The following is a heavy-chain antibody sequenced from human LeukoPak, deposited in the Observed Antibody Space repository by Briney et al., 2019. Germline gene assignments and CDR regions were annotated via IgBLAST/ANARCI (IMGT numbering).Heavy chain of an antibody. D-gene: IGHD6-19*01. J-gene: IGHJ4*02. V-gene: IGHV3-23*01. CDR1: GFTFSSYG. CDR3: ARDRRFGQQWLASFDY. Sequence: GGSLRLSCAASGFTFSSYGMSWVRQAPGKGLEWVSAISGSGGSTYYADSVKGRFTISRDNSKNTLYLQMNSLRAEDTVVYYCARDRRFGQQWLASFDYWGQGTLVTVSS. CDR2: ISGSGGST.